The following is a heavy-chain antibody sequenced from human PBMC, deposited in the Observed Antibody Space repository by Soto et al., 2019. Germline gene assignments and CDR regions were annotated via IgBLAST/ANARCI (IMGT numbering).Heavy chain of an antibody. Sequence: QVQLQESGPGLVKPSETLSLTCTVSGGSISSYYWSWIRQPPGKGLEWIGYIYYSGSTNYNPSLKGRVTVSVDXXQXLXXLKLSAVTAADTAVYYCARIGGGSYYGYYYYGMDVWGQGTTVTVSS. CDR3: ARIGGGSYYGYYYYGMDV. D-gene: IGHD1-26*01. CDR1: GGSISSYY. V-gene: IGHV4-59*01. CDR2: IYYSGST. J-gene: IGHJ6*02.